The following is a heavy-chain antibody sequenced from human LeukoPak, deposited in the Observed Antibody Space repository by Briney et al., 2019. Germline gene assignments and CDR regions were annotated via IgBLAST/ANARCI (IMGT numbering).Heavy chain of an antibody. Sequence: GGSLLLSCAASGFPFMSYSMNWGRQAPGKGLEWVSSIISSRSYIYYADSVKGRFTIPRDNANNSLYLQMNSLRAEDTAVYYCARDYGGNSNKVLDCWGQGTLVTVSS. CDR3: ARDYGGNSNKVLDC. V-gene: IGHV3-21*01. J-gene: IGHJ4*02. CDR2: IISSRSYI. D-gene: IGHD4-23*01. CDR1: GFPFMSYS.